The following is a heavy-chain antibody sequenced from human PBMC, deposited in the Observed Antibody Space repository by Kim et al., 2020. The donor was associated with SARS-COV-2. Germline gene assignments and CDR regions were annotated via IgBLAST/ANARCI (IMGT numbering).Heavy chain of an antibody. Sequence: TKYSQKFQGRVTITRDTSASTAYMELSSLRSEDAAVYYCATGITGTKADYWGQGTLVTVSS. D-gene: IGHD1-7*01. CDR3: ATGITGTKADY. J-gene: IGHJ4*02. CDR2: T. V-gene: IGHV1-3*01.